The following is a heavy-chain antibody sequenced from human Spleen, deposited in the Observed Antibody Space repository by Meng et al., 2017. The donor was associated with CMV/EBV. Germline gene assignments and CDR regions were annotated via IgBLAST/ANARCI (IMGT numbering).Heavy chain of an antibody. D-gene: IGHD5-12*01. CDR1: VYTFTSCG. CDR2: IGDNIGNP. V-gene: IGHV1-18*01. Sequence: KASVYTFTSCGISWVRRPPGQGLEWMGWIGDNIGNPTYAQRLQGRVTMTTDTSTGTAYMELRSLRSDDTAVYYCARDGVATMVLSGYWGQGTLVTV. CDR3: ARDGVATMVLSGY. J-gene: IGHJ4*02.